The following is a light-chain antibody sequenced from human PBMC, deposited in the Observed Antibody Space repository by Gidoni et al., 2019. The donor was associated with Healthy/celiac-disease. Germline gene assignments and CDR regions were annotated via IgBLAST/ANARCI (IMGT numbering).Light chain of an antibody. Sequence: VLPPSSRTLSVSPGERATLSCRASQSVSSSYLAWYQQKPGQAPRLLIYGASSRATGVPDRFSGSGSGTDFTLTISRLEPEDFAVYYCQQYDSSPYTFXQXTKLEIK. J-gene: IGKJ2*01. CDR1: QSVSSSY. V-gene: IGKV3-20*01. CDR3: QQYDSSPYT. CDR2: GAS.